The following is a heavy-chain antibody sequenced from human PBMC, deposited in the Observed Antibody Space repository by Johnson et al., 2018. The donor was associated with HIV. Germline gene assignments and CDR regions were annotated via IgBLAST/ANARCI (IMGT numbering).Heavy chain of an antibody. V-gene: IGHV3-30*03. D-gene: IGHD6-13*01. CDR1: AFTFSRYG. CDR2: ISYDGSNK. Sequence: QVQLVESGGGLVQPGGSLRLSCAASAFTFSRYGMHWVRQAPGKGLEWVALISYDGSNKYYADSVKGRLTGARDNAKNSLYLQMNSLRAEDTGGYYCARDGGIAATDAFDIWGQGTMGTVSS. CDR3: ARDGGIAATDAFDI. J-gene: IGHJ3*02.